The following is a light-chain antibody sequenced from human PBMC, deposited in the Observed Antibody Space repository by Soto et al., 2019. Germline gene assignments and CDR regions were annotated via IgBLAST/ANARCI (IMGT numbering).Light chain of an antibody. CDR1: PAISNY. J-gene: IGKJ4*01. CDR2: ATS. V-gene: IGKV1-27*01. CDR3: QNYNSAPFT. Sequence: DIQMTQSPSSLSASVGDRVTITCRASPAISNYLAWYQQKPVKVPKLLIYATSTLQSGVPFRFSVSGSVTDFTLTVSSLQPDDVATYYCQNYNSAPFTFGGGTKVEIK.